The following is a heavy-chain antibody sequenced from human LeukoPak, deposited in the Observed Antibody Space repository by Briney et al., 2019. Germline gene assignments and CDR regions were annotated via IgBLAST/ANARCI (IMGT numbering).Heavy chain of an antibody. D-gene: IGHD1-26*01. CDR2: IWYDGSNK. V-gene: IGHV3-33*08. J-gene: IGHJ4*02. CDR1: GFTFTTYG. CDR3: ARGRGTSGSYFDY. Sequence: GGSLRLSCAASGFTFTTYGMIWVRQAPGKGLEWVAVIWYDGSNKYYADSVKGRFTISRDNSKNTLYLQMNSLRAEDTAVYYCARGRGTSGSYFDYWGQGTLVTVSS.